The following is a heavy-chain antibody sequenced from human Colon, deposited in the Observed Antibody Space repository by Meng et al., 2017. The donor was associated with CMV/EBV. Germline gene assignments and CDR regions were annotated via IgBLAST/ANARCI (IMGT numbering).Heavy chain of an antibody. CDR3: ASSRVQVVGRGYSTFDY. V-gene: IGHV4-31*03. Sequence: SETLSLTCTVSGGSISSGGYYWSWIRQHPGKGLEWIGYIYYSGSTYYNPSLKRRVTISVDTSKNQFSLKLSSVTAADTAVYYCASSRVQVVGRGYSTFDYWGQGTLVTVSS. J-gene: IGHJ4*02. CDR1: GGSISSGGYY. D-gene: IGHD3-22*01. CDR2: IYYSGST.